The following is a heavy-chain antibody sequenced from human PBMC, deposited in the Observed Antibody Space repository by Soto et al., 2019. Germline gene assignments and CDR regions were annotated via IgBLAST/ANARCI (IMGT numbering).Heavy chain of an antibody. CDR3: ARVDDSAWYTRDY. CDR2: IKQDGSET. CDR1: GFTFSSYW. V-gene: IGHV3-7*01. Sequence: GGSLRLSCGASGFTFSSYWMNWVRQAPGKGLEWVANIKQDGSETSYVDSVKGRFAISRDNAKNSLYLQMNSLRAEDTAVYYCARVDDSAWYTRDYWGQGTLVTVSS. D-gene: IGHD6-19*01. J-gene: IGHJ4*02.